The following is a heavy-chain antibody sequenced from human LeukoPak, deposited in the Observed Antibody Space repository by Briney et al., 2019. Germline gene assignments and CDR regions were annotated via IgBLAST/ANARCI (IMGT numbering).Heavy chain of an antibody. V-gene: IGHV3-30-3*01. J-gene: IGHJ4*02. CDR1: GFTFSTYA. CDR2: IFFDGSNK. D-gene: IGHD3-16*01. CDR3: ARDLGEWGRVDD. Sequence: GGSLRLSCAASGFTFSTYAMHWVRQAPGKGLGWVAFIFFDGSNKYYADSVKGRFTISRDDSKNTLYLQMDSLRPEDTAVYYCARDLGEWGRVDDWGQGTLVTVSS.